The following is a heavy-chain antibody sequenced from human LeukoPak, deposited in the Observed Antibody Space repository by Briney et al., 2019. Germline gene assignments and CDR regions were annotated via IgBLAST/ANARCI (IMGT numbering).Heavy chain of an antibody. CDR2: INPSGST. CDR3: ARGRQEISMILVVITGVSYYLDV. CDR1: GGSFSGYY. J-gene: IGHJ6*03. Sequence: SETLSLTCAVYGGSFSGYYWTWIRPSPGKGLEWIGEINPSGSTYYNPSLKSRLTISRDTTKNEFSLRLSSVTAADTAVYYCARGRQEISMILVVITGVSYYLDVWGKGTTVTVS. V-gene: IGHV4-34*01. D-gene: IGHD3-22*01.